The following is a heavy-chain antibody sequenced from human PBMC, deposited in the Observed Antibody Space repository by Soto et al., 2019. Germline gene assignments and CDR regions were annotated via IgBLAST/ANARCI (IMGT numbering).Heavy chain of an antibody. Sequence: PSETLSLTCTVSGGSISSYYWSWIRQPPGKGLEWIGYIYYSGSTNYNPSLKSRVTISVDTSKNQFSLKLGSVTAADTAVYYCARGYYYGSGSYMYYYGMDVWGQGTTVTVS. CDR3: ARGYYYGSGSYMYYYGMDV. V-gene: IGHV4-59*01. D-gene: IGHD3-10*01. CDR1: GGSISSYY. CDR2: IYYSGST. J-gene: IGHJ6*02.